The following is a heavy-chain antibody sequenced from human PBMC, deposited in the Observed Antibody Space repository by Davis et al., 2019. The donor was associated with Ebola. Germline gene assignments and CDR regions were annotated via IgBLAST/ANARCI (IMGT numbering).Heavy chain of an antibody. CDR3: AKRDSGGLPYFVL. CDR2: INPDGSFT. D-gene: IGHD1-26*01. V-gene: IGHV3-74*01. Sequence: GESLKISCAASGFTFSSYWMHWVRQAPGKGLVWVSRINPDGSFTDYADSVKGRFSISRDSTSNTLYLQMNSLTAEDTAVYYCAKRDSGGLPYFVLWGRGTLVTVSS. J-gene: IGHJ2*01. CDR1: GFTFSSYW.